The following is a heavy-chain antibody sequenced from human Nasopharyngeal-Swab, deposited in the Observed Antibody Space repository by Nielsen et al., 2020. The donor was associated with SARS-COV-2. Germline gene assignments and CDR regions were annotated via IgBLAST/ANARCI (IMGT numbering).Heavy chain of an antibody. D-gene: IGHD3-16*01. CDR3: ASSLGEFQAAGY. V-gene: IGHV1-46*01. Sequence: ASVKVSCKASGYTFTSYYMHWVRQAPGQGLEWMGIINPSGGSTSYAQKFQGRVTMTRDTSTSTVYMELSSLRSEDTAVYYRASSLGEFQAAGYWGQGTLVTVSS. CDR1: GYTFTSYY. CDR2: INPSGGST. J-gene: IGHJ4*02.